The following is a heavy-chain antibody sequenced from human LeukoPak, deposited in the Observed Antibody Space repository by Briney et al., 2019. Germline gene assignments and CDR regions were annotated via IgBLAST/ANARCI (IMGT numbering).Heavy chain of an antibody. D-gene: IGHD6-13*01. CDR1: GYTFTSYY. CDR3: ARGIKRRYGVAAAEFDY. J-gene: IGHJ4*02. Sequence: ASVKVSCKASGYTFTSYYMHWVRQAPGQGLEWMGIINPSGGSTSYAQKFQGRVTMTRNTSISTAYMELSSLRSDDTAVYYCARGIKRRYGVAAAEFDYWGQGTLVTVSS. V-gene: IGHV1-46*01. CDR2: INPSGGST.